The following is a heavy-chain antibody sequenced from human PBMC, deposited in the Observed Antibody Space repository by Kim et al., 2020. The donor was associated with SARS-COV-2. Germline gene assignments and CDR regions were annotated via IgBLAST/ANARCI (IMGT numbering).Heavy chain of an antibody. CDR3: ARTIAQTGTQFDY. D-gene: IGHD1-1*01. V-gene: IGHV4-28*01. Sequence: YTPSLKSRVTMPADTSTNQFSLKLSSVTAVDTAVYYCARTIAQTGTQFDYWGQGTLVTVSS. J-gene: IGHJ4*02.